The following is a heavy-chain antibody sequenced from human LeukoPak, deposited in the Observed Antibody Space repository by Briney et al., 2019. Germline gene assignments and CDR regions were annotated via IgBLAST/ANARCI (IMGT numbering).Heavy chain of an antibody. V-gene: IGHV4-30-2*01. Sequence: PSQTLSLTCTVSGDSLSSGYYYWSWIRQPPGKGLEWIGYIYYNGDTYYNPSLKSRVTISTDRSENQFSLKLNSVTAADTAVYYCARAPGAFCDYWGQGTLVTVSS. CDR1: GDSLSSGYYY. CDR2: IYYNGDT. D-gene: IGHD3-3*01. CDR3: ARAPGAFCDY. J-gene: IGHJ4*02.